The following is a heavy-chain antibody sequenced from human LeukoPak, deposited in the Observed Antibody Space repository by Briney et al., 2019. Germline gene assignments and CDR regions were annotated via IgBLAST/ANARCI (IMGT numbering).Heavy chain of an antibody. J-gene: IGHJ6*02. CDR1: GGSFSNTSHY. V-gene: IGHV4-39*01. Sequence: SETLSLTRTVSGGSFSNTSHYWGWIRQPPGKGPEWIGSIYYSGSTYYNPSLKSRVTISVDTSKNQFSLKLSSVTATDTAVYYCARHDCITTTCYYFYGMDVWGQGTTVTVSS. CDR2: IYYSGST. CDR3: ARHDCITTTCYYFYGMDV. D-gene: IGHD2-2*01.